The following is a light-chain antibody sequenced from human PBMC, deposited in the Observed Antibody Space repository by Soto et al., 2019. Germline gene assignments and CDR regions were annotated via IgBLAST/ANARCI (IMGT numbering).Light chain of an antibody. J-gene: IGLJ3*02. CDR2: GDS. CDR3: QSYDSSLSVLWV. V-gene: IGLV1-40*01. Sequence: QSVLTQPPSVSGAPGQRVTISCTGSSSNIGAGYDVHWYQQLPGTAPKLLIYGDSNRPSGVPDRFSGSKSGTSASLAITGIQAEDEADYYCQSYDSSLSVLWVFGGGTKVTVL. CDR1: SSNIGAGYD.